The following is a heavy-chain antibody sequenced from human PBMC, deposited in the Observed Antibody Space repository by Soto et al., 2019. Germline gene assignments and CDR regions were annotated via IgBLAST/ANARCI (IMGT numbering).Heavy chain of an antibody. CDR2: ISISSRYI. CDR3: ESVTYTPSWYSAHSYYYGMDV. CDR1: GFTFSSYS. J-gene: IGHJ6*02. Sequence: GGSLRLSCAASGFTFSSYSINWVRQAPGKVLEWVASISISSRYIYYADSVKGRFTISRDNAKNSLYLQMNSLMGEDTAVYYCESVTYTPSWYSAHSYYYGMDVWGQGTTVTVSS. D-gene: IGHD6-13*01. V-gene: IGHV3-21*01.